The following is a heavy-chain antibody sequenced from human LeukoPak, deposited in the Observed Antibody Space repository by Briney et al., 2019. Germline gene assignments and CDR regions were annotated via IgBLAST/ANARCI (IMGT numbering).Heavy chain of an antibody. D-gene: IGHD3-10*01. CDR2: IYPGDSDP. CDR1: GYSFPTYW. V-gene: IGHV5-51*01. Sequence: GESLKISCTGSGYSFPTYWIAWVRQMPGKGLEWMGIIYPGDSDPRYSPSFQGQVTISADKSISTAYLQWSSLKASDTAIYYCARAYSYGSGSYYHFDYWGQGTLVTVSS. CDR3: ARAYSYGSGSYYHFDY. J-gene: IGHJ4*02.